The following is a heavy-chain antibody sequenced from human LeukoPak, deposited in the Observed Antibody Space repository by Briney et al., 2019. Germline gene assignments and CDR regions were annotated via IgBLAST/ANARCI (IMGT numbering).Heavy chain of an antibody. CDR2: INPNSGGT. V-gene: IGHV1-2*02. CDR3: ARDQVYYDSHADY. Sequence: GASVKVSCKTSGYTFTDYYIHWVRQAPGQGPEWMGWINPNSGGTNYAQNLQGRVTMTRDTSISTAYMELRSLRSDDTAVYYCARDQVYYDSHADYWGQGTLVTVSS. CDR1: GYTFTDYY. J-gene: IGHJ4*02. D-gene: IGHD3-22*01.